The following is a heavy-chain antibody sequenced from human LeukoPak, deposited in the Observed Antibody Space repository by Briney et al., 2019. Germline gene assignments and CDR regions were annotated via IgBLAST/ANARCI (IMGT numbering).Heavy chain of an antibody. CDR1: GFSFMNAW. V-gene: IGHV3-15*01. CDR3: TTFYHEYSPY. J-gene: IGHJ4*02. Sequence: GGSLRLSCAATGFSFMNAWMTWVRQAPGKGLEWVGRIKSNADGGTPDYAAPARGRFTISRDDSKNTPYLQMNSLKTEDTAVYYCTTFYHEYSPYWGRGTLVTVSS. CDR2: IKSNADGGTP. D-gene: IGHD2/OR15-2a*01.